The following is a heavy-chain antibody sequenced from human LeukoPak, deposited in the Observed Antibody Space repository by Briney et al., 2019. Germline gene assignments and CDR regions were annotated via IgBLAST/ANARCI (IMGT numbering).Heavy chain of an antibody. CDR3: AKRLAGKPPHY. J-gene: IGHJ4*02. D-gene: IGHD3-9*01. V-gene: IGHV3-23*01. CDR2: ISGNGGTT. Sequence: GGSLRLSCADSGFTFSSYGMSWVRQAPGKGLEWVSAISGNGGTTYYLDSVKGRFTISRDNSKNTLYLQMNSLRAEDTAIYYCAKRLAGKPPHYWGQGTLVTVSS. CDR1: GFTFSSYG.